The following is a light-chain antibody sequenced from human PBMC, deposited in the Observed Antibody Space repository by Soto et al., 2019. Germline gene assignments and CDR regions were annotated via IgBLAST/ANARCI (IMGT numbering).Light chain of an antibody. CDR1: SSDIGDYNF. J-gene: IGLJ2*01. CDR2: DVD. CDR3: SSYTRDTSVV. V-gene: IGLV2-14*01. Sequence: QSALTQPASVSGSPGQSITISCTGTSSDIGDYNFVSWYQQHPGEAPRLVIYDVDSRPSGVSPRFSGSKSGNTASLTISGLQPEDEGDYYCSSYTRDTSVVFGGGTKLTVL.